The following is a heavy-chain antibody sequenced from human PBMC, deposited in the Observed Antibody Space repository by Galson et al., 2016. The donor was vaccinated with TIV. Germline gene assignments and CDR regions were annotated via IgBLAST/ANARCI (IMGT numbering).Heavy chain of an antibody. CDR3: ATEGSGSAPFDY. CDR2: ISSSASII. Sequence: SLRLSCALSGSTLSMYEMNWVRQAPGKGLEWISYISSSASIISYADSVQGRFGVSSDNAKNSLYLHMNSLRVEDTATYFCATEGSGSAPFDYWGQGTLVTVSS. J-gene: IGHJ4*02. D-gene: IGHD1-26*01. V-gene: IGHV3-48*03. CDR1: GSTLSMYE.